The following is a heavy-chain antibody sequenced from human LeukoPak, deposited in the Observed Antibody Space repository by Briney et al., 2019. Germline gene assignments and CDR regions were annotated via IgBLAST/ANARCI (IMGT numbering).Heavy chain of an antibody. J-gene: IGHJ4*02. CDR1: GFTFSSAW. D-gene: IGHD2-15*01. CDR2: IKSKTDGGTT. CDR3: TTLVVVAARDY. V-gene: IGHV3-15*01. Sequence: GGSLRLSCAASGFTFSSAWMSWVRQAPGKGLEWVGRIKSKTDGGTTDYAAPVKGRFTISRDDSKNTLYLQMNSLKTEDTAVYYCTTLVVVAARDYWGQGTLVTVSS.